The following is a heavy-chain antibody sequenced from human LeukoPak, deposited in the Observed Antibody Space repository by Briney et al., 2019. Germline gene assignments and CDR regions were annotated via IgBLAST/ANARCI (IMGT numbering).Heavy chain of an antibody. J-gene: IGHJ4*02. V-gene: IGHV4-59*08. D-gene: IGHD6-19*01. CDR3: ARGSGWYLY. CDR1: GGSISNYY. Sequence: SETLSLTCTVSGGSISNYYWSWVRQPPGKGLEWIGYVYYSRSTNYNPSLKSRVTISVDTSKNQFSLKLTSVTAADTAVYYCARGSGWYLYWGQGTLVTVSS. CDR2: VYYSRST.